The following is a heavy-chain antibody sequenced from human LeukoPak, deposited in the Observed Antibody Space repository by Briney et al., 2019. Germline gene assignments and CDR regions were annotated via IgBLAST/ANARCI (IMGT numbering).Heavy chain of an antibody. Sequence: GRSLRLSCAASGFIFNDYEINWIRQAPGRGLEWVAYIGTAGKSIFYADSVKGRFTVSRDNAKKSVILQMSSLRGEDTAIYYCVRDRVDDRGCAFDYWGQGALVTVFS. CDR3: VRDRVDDRGCAFDY. J-gene: IGHJ4*02. V-gene: IGHV3-48*03. CDR2: IGTAGKSI. CDR1: GFIFNDYE. D-gene: IGHD3-22*01.